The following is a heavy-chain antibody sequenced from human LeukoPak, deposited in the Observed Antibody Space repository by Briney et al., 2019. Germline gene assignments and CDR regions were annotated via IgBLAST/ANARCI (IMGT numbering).Heavy chain of an antibody. D-gene: IGHD1-26*01. Sequence: GASVKVSCKTSGGTFTSYAITWVRQAPGQGLEWRGKIIPISGTTNYAQKFQGGVTFTADESTSTAYMELSSLRSEDTALYYCARKLRLGGNWFDPWGQGTLVTVSS. CDR2: IIPISGTT. V-gene: IGHV1-69*13. CDR1: GGTFTSYA. J-gene: IGHJ5*02. CDR3: ARKLRLGGNWFDP.